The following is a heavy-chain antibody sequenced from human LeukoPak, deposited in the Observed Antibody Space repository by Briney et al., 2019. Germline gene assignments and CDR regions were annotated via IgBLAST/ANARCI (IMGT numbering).Heavy chain of an antibody. Sequence: SETLSLTCTVSGGSISSYYWSWIRQPPGKGLEWIGYIYYSGSTNYNPSLKSRVTISVDTSKNQFSLKLSSVTAADTAVYYCAGVATTVTYHYYYYMDVWGKGTTVTVSS. J-gene: IGHJ6*03. CDR1: GGSISSYY. V-gene: IGHV4-59*01. D-gene: IGHD4-17*01. CDR2: IYYSGST. CDR3: AGVATTVTYHYYYYMDV.